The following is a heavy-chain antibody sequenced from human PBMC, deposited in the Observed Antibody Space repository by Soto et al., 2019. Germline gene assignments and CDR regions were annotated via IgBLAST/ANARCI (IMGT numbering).Heavy chain of an antibody. Sequence: ASVKVSCKASGYTLTGYYMHWVRQAPGQGLEWMGWINPNSGGTNYAQKFQGRVTMTRDTSISTAYMELSRLRSDDTAVYYCARVNSGYDYWFDPWGQGTLVTVSS. D-gene: IGHD5-12*01. J-gene: IGHJ5*02. CDR1: GYTLTGYY. CDR2: INPNSGGT. CDR3: ARVNSGYDYWFDP. V-gene: IGHV1-2*02.